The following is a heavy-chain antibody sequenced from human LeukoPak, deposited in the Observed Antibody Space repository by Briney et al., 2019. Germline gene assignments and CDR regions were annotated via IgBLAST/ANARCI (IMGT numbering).Heavy chain of an antibody. CDR1: GGSFSGYY. J-gene: IGHJ5*02. CDR3: AREAWRRGRGWYPYNWFDP. Sequence: PSETLSLTCAVYGGSFSGYYWSWIRQPPGKGLEWIGEINHSVSTNYNPSLKSRVTISVDTSKNQFSLKLSSVTAADTAVYYCAREAWRRGRGWYPYNWFDPWGQGTLFTVSS. V-gene: IGHV4-34*01. D-gene: IGHD6-19*01. CDR2: INHSVST.